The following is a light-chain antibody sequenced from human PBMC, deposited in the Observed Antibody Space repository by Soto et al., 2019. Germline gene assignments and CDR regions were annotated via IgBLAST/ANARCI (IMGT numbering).Light chain of an antibody. Sequence: DIVLTQSPDSLAVSLGERATINCKSSQSVLYNSNNKNYLAWYQQKPGQPPKLLIYWSSTRQSGVPDRFSGSGSGTDFTLTISSLQAEDAAVYYCQQYYSTPPTFGPGTKVDIK. V-gene: IGKV4-1*01. CDR2: WSS. CDR1: QSVLYNSNNKNY. J-gene: IGKJ3*01. CDR3: QQYYSTPPT.